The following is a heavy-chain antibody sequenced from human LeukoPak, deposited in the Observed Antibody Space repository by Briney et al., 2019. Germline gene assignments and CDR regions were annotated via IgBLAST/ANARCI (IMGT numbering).Heavy chain of an antibody. CDR3: AKEVRGRLAAAGLTLHY. J-gene: IGHJ4*02. D-gene: IGHD6-13*01. CDR1: GFTLSRYC. CDR2: IRYDGSNK. V-gene: IGHV3-30*02. Sequence: PGGSLRLSRAASGFTLSRYCMRSVRQAPGKGLEWVAFIRYDGSNKYYADSVKGRFTISRDNSKNTLYLQMNSLRAEDTAAYYCAKEVRGRLAAAGLTLHYWPQGTLVTVSS.